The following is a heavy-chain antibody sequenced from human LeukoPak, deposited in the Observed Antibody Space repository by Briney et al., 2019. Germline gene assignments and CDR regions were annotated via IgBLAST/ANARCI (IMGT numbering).Heavy chain of an antibody. CDR3: VRDAWISGDPTRSEARALDI. CDR2: IWYDGSNK. D-gene: IGHD2-21*01. CDR1: GFTFSSYG. Sequence: GRSLRLSCAASGFTFSSYGMHWVRQAPGKGLEWVAVIWYDGSNKYYADSVKGRFTISRDIFKDTLFLQMNSLRAEDTAIYYCVRDAWISGDPTRSEARALDIWGQGTTVTVSS. J-gene: IGHJ3*02. V-gene: IGHV3-33*01.